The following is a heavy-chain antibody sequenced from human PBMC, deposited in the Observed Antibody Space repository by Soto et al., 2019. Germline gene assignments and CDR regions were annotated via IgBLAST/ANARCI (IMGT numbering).Heavy chain of an antibody. Sequence: PGGSLRLSCTGSGFTFGNYGMHWVRQAPGKGLEWVASTSYDGNNKYYADSLKGRFTIPRDNSKKMVYLQMTSLGPEDTAVYYCAKGGGSARDFDYWGQGALVTVSS. J-gene: IGHJ4*02. CDR3: AKGGGSARDFDY. D-gene: IGHD1-26*01. V-gene: IGHV3-30*18. CDR1: GFTFGNYG. CDR2: TSYDGNNK.